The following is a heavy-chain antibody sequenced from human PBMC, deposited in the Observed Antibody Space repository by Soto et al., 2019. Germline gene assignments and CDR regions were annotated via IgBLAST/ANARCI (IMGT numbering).Heavy chain of an antibody. CDR3: ARVGYGSIRTGGRPFDY. D-gene: IGHD1-1*01. CDR2: INHSGST. Sequence: ASETLCISWAVYVGSFRVYDWSWIRQPPVKGLEWIGEINHSGSTNYNPSLKIRVTISVDTSKNQFSLKLSSVTAADTAVYYCARVGYGSIRTGGRPFDYWGQGTLVTVSS. V-gene: IGHV4-34*01. CDR1: VGSFRVYD. J-gene: IGHJ4*02.